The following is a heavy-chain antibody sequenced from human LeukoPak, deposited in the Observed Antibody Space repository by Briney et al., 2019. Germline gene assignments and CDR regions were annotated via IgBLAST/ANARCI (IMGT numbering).Heavy chain of an antibody. CDR2: ISAYNGNT. J-gene: IGHJ4*02. CDR3: ASGDDYGDYFPSFGY. V-gene: IGHV1-18*01. D-gene: IGHD4-17*01. CDR1: GYTFTSYG. Sequence: ASVKVSCKASGYTFTSYGISWVRQAPGQGLEWMGWISAYNGNTNYAQKLQGRVTMTTDTSTSTAYMELRSLRSDDTAVYYCASGDDYGDYFPSFGYWGQGTLVTVSS.